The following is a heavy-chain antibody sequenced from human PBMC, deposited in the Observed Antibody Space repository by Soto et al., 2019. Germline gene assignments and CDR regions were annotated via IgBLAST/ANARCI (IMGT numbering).Heavy chain of an antibody. CDR2: LYSSGNT. D-gene: IGHD6-13*01. Sequence: GGSLRLSCVASGFTVGSNYVSWVRQAPGKGLEWVSVLYSSGNTDYADSVKGRFTISRDISKNTLYLQMNSLRAEDTAVYYCARNVRSSSWYFDYWGQGALVTVSS. CDR1: GFTVGSNY. J-gene: IGHJ4*02. CDR3: ARNVRSSSWYFDY. V-gene: IGHV3-66*01.